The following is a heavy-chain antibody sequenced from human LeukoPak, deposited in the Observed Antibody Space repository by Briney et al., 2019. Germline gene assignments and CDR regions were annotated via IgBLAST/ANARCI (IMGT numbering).Heavy chain of an antibody. V-gene: IGHV1-8*01. CDR2: MNPNSGNT. CDR3: ARYVRGGIWGSYRTADY. J-gene: IGHJ4*02. Sequence: ASVKVSCKXSGYTFTSYDINWVRQATGQGLEWMGWMNPNSGNTGYAQKFQGRVTMTRNTSISTAYMELSSLRSEDTAVYYCARYVRGGIWGSYRTADYWGQGTLVTVSS. CDR1: GYTFTSYD. D-gene: IGHD3-16*02.